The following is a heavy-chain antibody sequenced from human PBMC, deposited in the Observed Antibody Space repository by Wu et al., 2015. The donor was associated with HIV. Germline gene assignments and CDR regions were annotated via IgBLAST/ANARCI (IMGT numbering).Heavy chain of an antibody. D-gene: IGHD3-22*01. Sequence: QVQLAQSGAEVKKPGASVKVSCKASGYTFTGYYVHWVRQAPGQGLEWMGWINPNSGGTNYAQKFQGRVTMTRDTSISTAYMELSGLRSDDTAVYYCARDQFDMDPVVISNYYSYGMDVWAKGHGXRLL. J-gene: IGHJ6*04. V-gene: IGHV1-2*02. CDR1: GYTFTGYY. CDR3: ARDQFDMDPVVISNYYSYGMDV. CDR2: INPNSGGT.